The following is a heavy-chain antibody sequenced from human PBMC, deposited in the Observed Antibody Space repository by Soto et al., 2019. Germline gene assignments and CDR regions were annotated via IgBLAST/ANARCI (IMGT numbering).Heavy chain of an antibody. CDR2: IIPIFGTA. CDR3: ARDLGTSYYDFWSGYYIGWFDP. CDR1: GGTFSSYA. D-gene: IGHD3-3*01. Sequence: QVQLVQSGAEVKKPGSSVKVSCKASGGTFSSYAISWVRQAPGQGLEWMGGIIPIFGTANYAQKFQGRVTITADESTSTSYMDLSSLRSEDTAVYYCARDLGTSYYDFWSGYYIGWFDPWGQGTLVTVSS. V-gene: IGHV1-69*01. J-gene: IGHJ5*02.